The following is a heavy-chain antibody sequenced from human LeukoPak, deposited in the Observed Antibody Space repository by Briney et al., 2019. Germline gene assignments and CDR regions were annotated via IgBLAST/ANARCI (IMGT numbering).Heavy chain of an antibody. CDR1: GFVFSSFW. V-gene: IGHV3-74*01. D-gene: IGHD6-6*01. J-gene: IGHJ4*02. CDR3: TRGLVEYSSSSAFGY. CDR2: IYSDGSST. Sequence: QPGGSLRLSCAASGFVFSSFWMHWVRQVPGKGLVWVSRIYSDGSSTSYADSVKGRFTISRDNAKNTLYLQMDSLRAEDTAVYYCTRGLVEYSSSSAFGYWGQGTLVTVSS.